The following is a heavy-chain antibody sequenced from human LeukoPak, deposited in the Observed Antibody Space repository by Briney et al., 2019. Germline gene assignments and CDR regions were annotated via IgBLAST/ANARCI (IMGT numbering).Heavy chain of an antibody. Sequence: SVKVSCKASGGTFSSYAISWVRQAPGQGLEWMGGIIPILGTANYAQKFQGRVTITADESTCTAYMELSSLRSEDTAVYYCARGGVVATSHLDYWGQGTLVTVSS. J-gene: IGHJ4*02. D-gene: IGHD5-12*01. CDR2: IIPILGTA. CDR3: ARGGVVATSHLDY. CDR1: GGTFSSYA. V-gene: IGHV1-69*13.